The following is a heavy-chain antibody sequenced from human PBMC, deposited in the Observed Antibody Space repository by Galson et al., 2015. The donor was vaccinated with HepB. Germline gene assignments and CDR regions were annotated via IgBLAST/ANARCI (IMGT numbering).Heavy chain of an antibody. D-gene: IGHD7-27*01. J-gene: IGHJ2*01. V-gene: IGHV4-31*03. CDR3: ATRGSLNWGSAGYFDL. CDR1: GGSISSGGYY. CDR2: IYYSGST. Sequence: TLSLTCTVSGGSISSGGYYWSWIRQHPGKGLEWIGYIYYSGSTYYNPSLKSRVTISVDTSKNQFSLKLSSVTAADTAVYYCATRGSLNWGSAGYFDLWGRGTLVTVSS.